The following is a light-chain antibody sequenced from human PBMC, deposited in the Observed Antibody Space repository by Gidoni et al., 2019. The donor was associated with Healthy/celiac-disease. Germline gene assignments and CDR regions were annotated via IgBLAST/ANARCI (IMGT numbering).Light chain of an antibody. CDR3: AAWDDSLSGFYV. Sequence: QSVLTQPPSASGTPGPRVTISCSGSSSNIGSNYVYVYQQLPGTAPKRLIYRNNQRPSGVPDRFSGSKSGTSASLAISGLRSEDEADYYCAAWDDSLSGFYVFGTGTKVTVL. V-gene: IGLV1-47*01. CDR2: RNN. CDR1: SSNIGSNY. J-gene: IGLJ1*01.